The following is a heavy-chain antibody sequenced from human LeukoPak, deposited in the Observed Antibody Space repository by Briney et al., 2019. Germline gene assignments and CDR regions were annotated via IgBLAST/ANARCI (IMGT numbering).Heavy chain of an antibody. CDR3: AKDPYRVIVATGNYLDP. D-gene: IGHD2-21*01. J-gene: IGHJ5*02. CDR2: IRQDANEK. CDR1: GFTLSSYW. V-gene: IGHV3-7*01. Sequence: PGGSLRLSCAASGFTLSSYWMSWVRQAPGKGLEWVANIRQDANEKYYVDSVKGRFTISRDNAKHSLYLQMDSLRGEDTAVYYCAKDPYRVIVATGNYLDPWGQGTLVTVSS.